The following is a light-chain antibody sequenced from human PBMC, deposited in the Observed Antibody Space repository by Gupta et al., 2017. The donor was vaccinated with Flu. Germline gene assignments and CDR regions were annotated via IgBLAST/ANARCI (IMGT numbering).Light chain of an antibody. V-gene: IGKV1-9*01. CDR2: AAS. J-gene: IGKJ4*01. CDR1: KSISSY. Sequence: ASVTSTCRASKSISSYLDWYQQKPGKAPKLLIHAASTLQSGVPSRFSGSGSGTEFTLTISSLQPEDFGTYYCQQQISYPRTFGGGTKVEIK. CDR3: QQQISYPRT.